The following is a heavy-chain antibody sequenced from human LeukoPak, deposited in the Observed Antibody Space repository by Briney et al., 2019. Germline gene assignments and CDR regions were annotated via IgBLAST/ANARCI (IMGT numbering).Heavy chain of an antibody. V-gene: IGHV3-64*01. D-gene: IGHD3-10*01. Sequence: SGGSLRLSCAASGFTFSSYAMHWVRQAPGKGLEYVSAISSNGGSTYYANSVKGRFTISRDNSKNTLYLQMGSLRAGDMAVYYCARGGYYGSGSYNIDAFDIWGQGTMVTVSS. J-gene: IGHJ3*02. CDR2: ISSNGGST. CDR3: ARGGYYGSGSYNIDAFDI. CDR1: GFTFSSYA.